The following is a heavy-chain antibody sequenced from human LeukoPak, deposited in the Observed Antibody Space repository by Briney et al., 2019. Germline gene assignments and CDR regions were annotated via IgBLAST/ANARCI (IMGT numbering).Heavy chain of an antibody. D-gene: IGHD1-26*01. J-gene: IGHJ4*02. Sequence: GGSLRLSCAASGFILSSHGMHWVRQAPGKGLEWVAGMWYDGSREDYADSVKGRFTISRDMSKNTLNLQMNSLRVEDTAMFYCARDLSFGSLDFRGQGTLVTISS. V-gene: IGHV3-33*01. CDR1: GFILSSHG. CDR3: ARDLSFGSLDF. CDR2: MWYDGSRE.